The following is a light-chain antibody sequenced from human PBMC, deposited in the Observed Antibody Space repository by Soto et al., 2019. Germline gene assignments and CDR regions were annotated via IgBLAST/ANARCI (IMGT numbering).Light chain of an antibody. CDR1: RSVSSSY. V-gene: IGKV3-20*01. J-gene: IGKJ2*01. CDR2: GAS. Sequence: IVLTQSPDTLSLSPGERATLYCRASRSVSSSYLACYQHKAGQAPRLLISGASNRATDIPDRFSGSESGTDFTLTISRLEHEDFAVYYCQHYGSSHPYTFGQGTKLEIK. CDR3: QHYGSSHPYT.